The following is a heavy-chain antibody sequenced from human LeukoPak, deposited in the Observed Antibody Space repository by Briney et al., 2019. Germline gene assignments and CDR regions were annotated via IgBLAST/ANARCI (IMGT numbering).Heavy chain of an antibody. Sequence: ASVKVSCKVSGNSLSELSIQWVRQAPGKGLECMGGFDPEEATMVYAQNFQGRVTMTEDTSTQTAYMQLSGLTSGDTAVYYCTTRSGDFWSGFVNWGQGTLVTVSS. CDR3: TTRSGDFWSGFVN. CDR1: GNSLSELS. CDR2: FDPEEATM. V-gene: IGHV1-24*01. J-gene: IGHJ4*02. D-gene: IGHD3-3*01.